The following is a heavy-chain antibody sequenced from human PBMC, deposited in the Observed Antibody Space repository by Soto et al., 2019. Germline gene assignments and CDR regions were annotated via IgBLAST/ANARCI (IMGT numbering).Heavy chain of an antibody. CDR1: GFTLSTYS. CDR3: ARGFDLQYGLDV. D-gene: IGHD3-10*01. CDR2: ISGSSHII. V-gene: IGHV3-48*02. Sequence: EVQLVESGGGLIQRGGSLRLSCAASGFTLSTYSLNWVRQAPGKELEWLSYISGSSHIIYYADSVKGRFTISRDNAKNSLYLQMNSLRDEDTAVYFCARGFDLQYGLDVWGQGTTVTVSS. J-gene: IGHJ6*02.